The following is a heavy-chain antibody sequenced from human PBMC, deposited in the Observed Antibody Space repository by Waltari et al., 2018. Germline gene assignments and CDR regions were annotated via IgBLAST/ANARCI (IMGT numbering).Heavy chain of an antibody. CDR2: ISSSSSYI. CDR1: GFTFSSYS. Sequence: EVQLVAYGGGLVKPGGSLRLSFAASGFTFSSYSMNWVRTAPGQGLEWVSSISSSSSYIYYADSVKGRFTISRDNAKNSLYLQMNSLRAEDTAVYYCARGKLYDSSGYYWYFDLWGRGTLVTVSS. CDR3: ARGKLYDSSGYYWYFDL. J-gene: IGHJ2*01. V-gene: IGHV3-21*01. D-gene: IGHD3-22*01.